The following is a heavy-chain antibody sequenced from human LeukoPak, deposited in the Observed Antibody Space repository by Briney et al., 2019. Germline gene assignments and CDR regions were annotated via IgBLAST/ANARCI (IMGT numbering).Heavy chain of an antibody. J-gene: IGHJ6*02. V-gene: IGHV3-33*01. CDR1: GLTFKNYG. CDR2: IYYDGRDK. CDR3: ARDYSSSGSFFGYYYGMDV. Sequence: GTSLRLSCAASGLTFKNYGMHWVRQAPGKGLEWVSIIYYDGRDKYYADSVKGRFTISRDNAKNSLYLQMNSLRDEDTAVYYCARDYSSSGSFFGYYYGMDVWGQGTTVTVSS. D-gene: IGHD1-26*01.